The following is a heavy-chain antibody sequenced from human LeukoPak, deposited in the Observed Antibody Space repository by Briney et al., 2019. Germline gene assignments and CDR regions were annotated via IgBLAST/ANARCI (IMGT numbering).Heavy chain of an antibody. J-gene: IGHJ4*02. V-gene: IGHV3-7*01. Sequence: GGSLRLSCAASGFTLSTYWVSWVRQAPGKGLEWVANIKQDGSEKYYVDSVKGRFTISRDNAKNSLYLQMNSLRAEDTAVYYGAREEGTYGGFDYWGQGTLVTVSS. D-gene: IGHD4-17*01. CDR1: GFTLSTYW. CDR2: IKQDGSEK. CDR3: AREEGTYGGFDY.